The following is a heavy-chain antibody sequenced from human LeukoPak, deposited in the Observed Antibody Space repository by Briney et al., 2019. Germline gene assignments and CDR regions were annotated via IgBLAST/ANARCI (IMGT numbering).Heavy chain of an antibody. CDR2: ISGGGTNT. CDR1: GFTFSTYP. Sequence: GGSLRLSCAASGFTFSTYPISWVRQAPGKGLEWVSAISGGGTNTYYADSVKGRFTISRDNSKNTLYLQMNSLRAEDTVVYYCVKDSVRGYSGYGNDGFEIWGQGTMVTVSS. J-gene: IGHJ3*02. D-gene: IGHD5-12*01. CDR3: VKDSVRGYSGYGNDGFEI. V-gene: IGHV3-23*01.